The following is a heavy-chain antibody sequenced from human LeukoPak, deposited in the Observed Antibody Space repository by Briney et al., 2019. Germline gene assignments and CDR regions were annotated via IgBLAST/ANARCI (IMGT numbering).Heavy chain of an antibody. CDR1: GFTFSSYW. Sequence: GGSLRLSCAASGFTFSSYWMSWVRQAPGKGLEWVANIKQDGSEEYYVDSVKGRFTISRDNAKNSLYLQMNSLRAEDTAVYYCGSLYCSGGSCYHFDYWGQGTLVTVSS. J-gene: IGHJ4*02. CDR2: IKQDGSEE. V-gene: IGHV3-7*03. CDR3: GSLYCSGGSCYHFDY. D-gene: IGHD2-15*01.